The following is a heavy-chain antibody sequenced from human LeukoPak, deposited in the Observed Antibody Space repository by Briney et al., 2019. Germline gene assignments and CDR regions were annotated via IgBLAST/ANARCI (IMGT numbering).Heavy chain of an antibody. J-gene: IGHJ4*02. CDR3: AKEGSGWSGYDY. Sequence: PGGSLRLSCAASGFTFSRYWMTWVRQAPGKGLEWVANIKQDGSEKYYVDSVKGRFTISRDNAKNSLYLQMNSLRAEDTAVYYCAKEGSGWSGYDYWGQGTLVTVSS. V-gene: IGHV3-7*03. CDR1: GFTFSRYW. CDR2: IKQDGSEK. D-gene: IGHD6-19*01.